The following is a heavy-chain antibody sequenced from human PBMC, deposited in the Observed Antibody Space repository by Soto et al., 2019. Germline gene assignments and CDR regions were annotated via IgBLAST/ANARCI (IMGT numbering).Heavy chain of an antibody. V-gene: IGHV3-21*01. CDR3: ARESEDLPSNFDY. Sequence: NPGGSLRFACASSVFPFTRYSMSWVRQAPGKGLDWVSSISSATNYIYYADSMKGRFTVSRDNAKNSVYLDMNSLSAEDTAVYYCARESEDLPSNFDYWGQGTLVTVSS. J-gene: IGHJ4*02. CDR1: VFPFTRYS. CDR2: ISSATNYI.